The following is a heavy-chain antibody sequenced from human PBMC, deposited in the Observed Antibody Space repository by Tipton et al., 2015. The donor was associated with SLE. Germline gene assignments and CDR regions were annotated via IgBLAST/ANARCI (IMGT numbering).Heavy chain of an antibody. V-gene: IGHV4-39*01. J-gene: IGHJ4*02. CDR1: GGSISSSSYY. D-gene: IGHD2-2*01. CDR3: ARGFRSITCLDY. Sequence: TLSLTCIVSGGSISSSSYYWGWIRQPPGKGLEWIGSYYYSGSAAYNPSLKSRVTISVDTSKDQFSLKLPSVTAADPAVYYCARGFRSITCLDYWGQGTLVTVSS. CDR2: YYYSGSA.